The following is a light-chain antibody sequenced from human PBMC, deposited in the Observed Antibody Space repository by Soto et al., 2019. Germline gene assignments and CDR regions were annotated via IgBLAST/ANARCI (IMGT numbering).Light chain of an antibody. J-gene: IGKJ3*01. V-gene: IGKV3-15*01. CDR2: GAS. CDR1: QSVSSN. Sequence: MTQSPATLSVSPGERATLSCRASQSVSSNLAWYQQKPGQAPRLLIYGASTRATGIPARFSGSGSGTEFTLTISSLQSEDFAVYYCQQYNNWPSLTFGPGTKVDIK. CDR3: QQYNNWPSLT.